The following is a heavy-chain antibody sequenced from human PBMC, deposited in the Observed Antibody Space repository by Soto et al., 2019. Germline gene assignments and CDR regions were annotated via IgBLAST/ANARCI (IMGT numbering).Heavy chain of an antibody. CDR3: ARGHVNIVGATDY. CDR1: GFTFSSYA. D-gene: IGHD5-12*01. Sequence: GGSLRLSCAASGFTFSSYAMHWVRQAPGKGLECVAIISYDGNIKYYADSVKGRFTISRDNSKSTLYLQMGSLRAEDMAVYYCARGHVNIVGATDYWGQGTLVTVSS. CDR2: ISYDGNIK. V-gene: IGHV3-30*14. J-gene: IGHJ4*02.